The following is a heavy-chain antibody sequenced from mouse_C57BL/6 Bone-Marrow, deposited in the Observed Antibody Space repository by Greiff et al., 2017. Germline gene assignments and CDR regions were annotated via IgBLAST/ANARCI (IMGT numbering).Heavy chain of an antibody. CDR1: GFNIKDDY. CDR3: TYDGGYCDV. D-gene: IGHD2-12*01. J-gene: IGHJ1*03. Sequence: EVQLQQSGAELVRPGASVKLSCTASGFNIKDDYMHWVKQRPEQGLEWIGWIDPENGDTEYASKFQGKATITADTSSNTAYLQLSSLTSADTAVYYCTYDGGYCDVWGTGTAVTVSS. CDR2: IDPENGDT. V-gene: IGHV14-4*01.